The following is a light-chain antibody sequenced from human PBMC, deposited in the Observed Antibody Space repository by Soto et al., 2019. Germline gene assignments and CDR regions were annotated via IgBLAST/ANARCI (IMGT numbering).Light chain of an antibody. CDR1: SGHSDYI. CDR2: VEGDGTY. J-gene: IGLJ2*01. V-gene: IGLV4-60*03. Sequence: QPVLTQSSSASASLGSSVKLTCTLSSGHSDYIIAWHQQEAGKAPRYLMKVEGDGTYNRGSAVPDRFSGSSFGADRFLTISSIQSEDEAYYYCETWDRYVLVFGGGTKLTVL. CDR3: ETWDRYVLV.